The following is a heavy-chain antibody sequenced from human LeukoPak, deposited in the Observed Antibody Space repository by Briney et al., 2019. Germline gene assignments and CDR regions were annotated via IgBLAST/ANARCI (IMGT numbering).Heavy chain of an antibody. CDR1: GDSISSGSYY. CDR3: ARAIGYSSVFDY. D-gene: IGHD6-19*01. V-gene: IGHV4-61*02. Sequence: PSETLSLTCTVSGDSISSGSYYWSWIRQPAGKGLEWIGRIYTSGSTDYNPSLKSRVTISVDTSKNQFSLKLSSVTAADTAVYYCARAIGYSSVFDYWGQGTLVTVSS. CDR2: IYTSGST. J-gene: IGHJ4*02.